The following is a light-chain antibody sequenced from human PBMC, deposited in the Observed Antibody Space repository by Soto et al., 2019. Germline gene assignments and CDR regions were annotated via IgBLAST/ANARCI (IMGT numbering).Light chain of an antibody. Sequence: EIGITQSPDTLTLSTGERATLSCRASQSVSNNYLAWYQQKPGQAPRLLIYGASTRATGIPARFSGSGSGTEFTLTIGSLQSEDFAVYYCQQYNNWPPWTFGQGTNVDNK. CDR2: GAS. CDR1: QSVSNN. V-gene: IGKV3-15*01. CDR3: QQYNNWPPWT. J-gene: IGKJ1*01.